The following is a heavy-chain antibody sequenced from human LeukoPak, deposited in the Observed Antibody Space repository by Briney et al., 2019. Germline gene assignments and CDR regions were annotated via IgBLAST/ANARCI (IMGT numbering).Heavy chain of an antibody. J-gene: IGHJ3*02. CDR2: IKQDGSEK. D-gene: IGHD3-10*01. CDR3: AREYRTMVRGVQVWLDAFDI. V-gene: IGHV3-7*01. Sequence: GGSLRLSCAASGFTFSSYWMSWVRQAPGKGLEWVANIKQDGSEKYYVDSAKGRFTISRDNAKNSLYLQMNSLRAEDTAVYYCAREYRTMVRGVQVWLDAFDIWGQGTMVTVSS. CDR1: GFTFSSYW.